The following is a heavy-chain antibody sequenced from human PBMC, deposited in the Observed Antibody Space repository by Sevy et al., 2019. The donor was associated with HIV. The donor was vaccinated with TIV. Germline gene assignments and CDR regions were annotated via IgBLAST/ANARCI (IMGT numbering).Heavy chain of an antibody. D-gene: IGHD7-27*01. J-gene: IGHJ4*02. CDR3: AKFAGDFPHFDF. CDR1: GFTFSTYS. V-gene: IGHV3-23*01. Sequence: GGSLRLSCAASGFTFSTYSMTWVRQAPRKGLEWVSAISDTGTSTYYTDSVKGRFTISRDNSKGTLFLHMNSLRAEDTALYYCAKFAGDFPHFDFWGLGTLVTVSS. CDR2: ISDTGTST.